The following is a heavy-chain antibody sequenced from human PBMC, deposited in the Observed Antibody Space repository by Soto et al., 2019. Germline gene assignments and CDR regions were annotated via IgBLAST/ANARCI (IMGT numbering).Heavy chain of an antibody. V-gene: IGHV1-69*13. J-gene: IGHJ4*02. Sequence: QVQLVQSGDEVKKPGSSMKVSCKASGGTSSSYAINWVRQTPGPGLGLEWMGGIIPLFEAKSYAQKFKGRXPXSXXKSTSTAYMELSSLRSEDTAVYYCAGGRPYYNGDSMYYFDYWGQETLVTVSS. CDR1: GGTSSSYA. CDR3: AGGRPYYNGDSMYYFDY. D-gene: IGHD4-17*01. CDR2: IIPLFEAK.